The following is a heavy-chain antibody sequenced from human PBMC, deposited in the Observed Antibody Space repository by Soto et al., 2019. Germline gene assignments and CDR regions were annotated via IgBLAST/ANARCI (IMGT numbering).Heavy chain of an antibody. CDR3: ARAVTILGVVTPRYAFDI. D-gene: IGHD3-3*01. CDR2: IIPIFGTA. CDR1: GGTFSSYA. Sequence: QVQLVQSGAEVKKPGSSVKVSCKASGGTFSSYAISWVRQAPGQGLEWMGGIIPIFGTANYAQKFQGRVTITADESTSTAYMELSSLRSEDTAVYYCARAVTILGVVTPRYAFDIWGQGTMVTVSS. J-gene: IGHJ3*02. V-gene: IGHV1-69*01.